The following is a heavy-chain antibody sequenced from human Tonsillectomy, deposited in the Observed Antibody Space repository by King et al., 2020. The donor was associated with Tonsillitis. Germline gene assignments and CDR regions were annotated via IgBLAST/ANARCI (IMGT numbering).Heavy chain of an antibody. CDR1: GFTFSSYW. D-gene: IGHD2-21*02. CDR2: INSDGSST. CDR3: ARDVGECGGDCYENAFDI. Sequence: VQLVESGGGLVQPGGSLRLSCAASGFTFSSYWMHWVRQAPGKGLVWVSRINSDGSSTCYADSVKGRFTISRDNAKNTLYLQMNSLRAEDTAVYYCARDVGECGGDCYENAFDIWGQGTMVTVSS. J-gene: IGHJ3*02. V-gene: IGHV3-74*01.